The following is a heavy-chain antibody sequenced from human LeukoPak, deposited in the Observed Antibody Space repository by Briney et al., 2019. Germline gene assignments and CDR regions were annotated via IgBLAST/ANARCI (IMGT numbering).Heavy chain of an antibody. J-gene: IGHJ4*02. CDR2: IKPDGSEK. Sequence: GGSLRLSCAASGFTFSSYWMNWIRQAPGKGLEWVAHIKPDGSEKYYADSVRGRFTISRDDAQNSVYLQMNSLRAEDAAVYCRARGPEMEGYWGQGTLVTVSS. CDR1: GFTFSSYW. V-gene: IGHV3-7*01. D-gene: IGHD5-24*01. CDR3: ARGPEMEGY.